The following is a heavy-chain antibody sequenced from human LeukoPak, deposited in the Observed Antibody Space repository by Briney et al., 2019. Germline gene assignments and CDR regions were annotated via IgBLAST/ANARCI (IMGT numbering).Heavy chain of an antibody. D-gene: IGHD3-10*01. CDR3: AREWSWFGDHEGYFDY. V-gene: IGHV1-2*02. Sequence: ASVKVSCKASGYTFTGYYMHWVRQAPGQGLEWMGRINPNSGGTNYAQKFQGRVTMTRDTSISTAYMELSRLRSDDTAVYYCAREWSWFGDHEGYFDYWGQGTLVTVPS. J-gene: IGHJ4*02. CDR2: INPNSGGT. CDR1: GYTFTGYY.